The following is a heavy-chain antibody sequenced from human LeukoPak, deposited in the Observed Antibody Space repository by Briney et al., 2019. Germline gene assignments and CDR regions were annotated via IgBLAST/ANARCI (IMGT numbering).Heavy chain of an antibody. Sequence: AGVKVSCKGSGYTLTELSRHWVRQAPGKGLEGMGGCDPEDGETIYAQSFQGRVTMHEDPSTDTAYMELSSLRSEDTAVYYCATAVGYCSGGSCISYYYYGMDVWGQGTTVPVSS. CDR2: CDPEDGET. CDR3: ATAVGYCSGGSCISYYYYGMDV. J-gene: IGHJ6*02. V-gene: IGHV1-24*01. CDR1: GYTLTELS. D-gene: IGHD2-15*01.